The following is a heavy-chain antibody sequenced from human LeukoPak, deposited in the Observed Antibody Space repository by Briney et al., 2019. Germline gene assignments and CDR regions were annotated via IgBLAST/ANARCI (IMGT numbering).Heavy chain of an antibody. CDR3: ARSRHNYGDFHLDY. V-gene: IGHV1-3*01. CDR2: INAGNSNT. D-gene: IGHD4-17*01. J-gene: IGHJ4*02. Sequence: GASVKVSCKASGYTFISYVVHWVRQAPGQRLEWMGWINAGNSNTKSSQKFQDRVTITRDTSASAVYMELSSLRSEDTAVYYCARSRHNYGDFHLDYWGQGTLVTVSS. CDR1: GYTFISYV.